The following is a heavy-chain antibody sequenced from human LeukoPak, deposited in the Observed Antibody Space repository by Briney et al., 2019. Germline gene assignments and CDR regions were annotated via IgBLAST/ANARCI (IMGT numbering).Heavy chain of an antibody. D-gene: IGHD3-16*02. CDR3: ARDPTLDYDYVWGSYRHRDAFDI. CDR1: GGSISSSSYY. J-gene: IGHJ4*02. V-gene: IGHV4-39*07. Sequence: PSETLSLTCTVSGGSISSSSYYWGWLRQPPGKGLEWIGSIYYSGSTYYNPSLKSRVTISVDTSKNQFSLKLSSVTAADTAVYYCARDPTLDYDYVWGSYRHRDAFDIWGQGTLVTVSS. CDR2: IYYSGST.